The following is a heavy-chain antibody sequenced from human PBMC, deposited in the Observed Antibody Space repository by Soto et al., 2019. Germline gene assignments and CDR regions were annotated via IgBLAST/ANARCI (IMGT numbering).Heavy chain of an antibody. D-gene: IGHD6-13*01. Sequence: ASVKVSCKASGYTFTSYAMHWVRQAPGQRLEWMGWINAGNGNTKYSQKFQGRVTITRDTSASTAYMELSSLRSEDTAVYYCARPHFSSSYYFDYWGQGTLVSVSS. CDR1: GYTFTSYA. CDR3: ARPHFSSSYYFDY. CDR2: INAGNGNT. J-gene: IGHJ4*02. V-gene: IGHV1-3*01.